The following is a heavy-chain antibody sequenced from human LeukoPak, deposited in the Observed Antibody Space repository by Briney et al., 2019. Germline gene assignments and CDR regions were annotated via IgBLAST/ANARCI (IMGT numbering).Heavy chain of an antibody. CDR1: GGSISSYY. D-gene: IGHD3-10*01. J-gene: IGHJ5*02. CDR2: IYYSGST. CDR3: ARHRPNYYGSGSYYKGVNWFDP. V-gene: IGHV4-59*08. Sequence: SSETLPLTCTVSGGSISSYYWSWIRQPPGKGLEWIGYIYYSGSTNYNPSLKSRVTISVDTSKNQFSLKLSSVTAADTAVYYCARHRPNYYGSGSYYKGVNWFDPWGQGTLVTVSS.